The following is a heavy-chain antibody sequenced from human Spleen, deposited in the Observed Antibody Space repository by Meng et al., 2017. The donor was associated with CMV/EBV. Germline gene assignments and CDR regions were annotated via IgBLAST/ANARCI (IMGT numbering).Heavy chain of an antibody. V-gene: IGHV3-30*02. D-gene: IGHD6-13*01. CDR1: GFTFSSYE. J-gene: IGHJ6*02. CDR2: IQYDGSSK. CDR3: TKDRGQQVPYGLDV. Sequence: GESLKISCAASGFTFSSYEMNWVRQAPGKGLEWAAFIQYDGSSKDYADSVKGRFTISRDNSKNTLYLQMNSLRADDTAVYYCTKDRGQQVPYGLDVWGQGTTVTVSS.